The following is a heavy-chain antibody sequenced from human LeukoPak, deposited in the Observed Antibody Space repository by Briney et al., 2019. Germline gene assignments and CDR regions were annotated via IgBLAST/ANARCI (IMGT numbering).Heavy chain of an antibody. D-gene: IGHD3-9*01. CDR3: ARGVQIRYFDGYHYFDY. J-gene: IGHJ4*02. CDR2: ISSSSSYI. V-gene: IGHV3-21*01. Sequence: GGSLRLSCAASGFTFSSYSMNWVRQAPGKGLEWVSSISSSSSYIYYADSMKGRFTISRDNAKNSLYLQMNSLRAKDTAVYYCARGVQIRYFDGYHYFDYWGQGTLVTVSS. CDR1: GFTFSSYS.